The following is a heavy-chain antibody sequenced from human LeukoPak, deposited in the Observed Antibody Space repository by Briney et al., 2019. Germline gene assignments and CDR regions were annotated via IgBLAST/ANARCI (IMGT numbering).Heavy chain of an antibody. CDR1: GYTFTSYY. CDR2: ISAYNGNT. J-gene: IGHJ4*02. Sequence: ASVKVSCKASGYTFTSYYMHWMRQAPGQGLEWMGWISAYNGNTNYAQKLQGRVTMTTDTSTSTAYMELRSLRSDDTAVYYCARDDLWFGELLYSRDYYYFDYWGQGTLVTVSS. CDR3: ARDDLWFGELLYSRDYYYFDY. V-gene: IGHV1-18*01. D-gene: IGHD3-10*01.